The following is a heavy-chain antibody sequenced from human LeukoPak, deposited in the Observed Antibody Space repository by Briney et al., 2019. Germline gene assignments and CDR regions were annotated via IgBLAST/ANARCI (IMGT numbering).Heavy chain of an antibody. Sequence: SGGSLRLSCAASGFTFSSYGMHWVRQAPGKGLEWVAFIRYDGSNKYYADSVKGRFTISRDNSKNTLYLQMNSLRAEDTAVYYCAKSFGRSGSYFDYWGQGTLVTVSS. V-gene: IGHV3-30*02. CDR3: AKSFGRSGSYFDY. J-gene: IGHJ4*02. CDR2: IRYDGSNK. D-gene: IGHD1-26*01. CDR1: GFTFSSYG.